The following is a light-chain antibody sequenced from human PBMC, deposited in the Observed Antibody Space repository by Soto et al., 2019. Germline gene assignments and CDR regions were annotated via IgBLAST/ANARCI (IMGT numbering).Light chain of an antibody. V-gene: IGLV1-40*01. CDR2: GNT. CDR3: QSYDSSLSGYV. CDR1: SSYIGAGYD. J-gene: IGLJ1*01. Sequence: QSVLTQPPSVSGAPWQRVTIYCTGSSSYIGAGYDVHWYQQLPGAAPKLLFYGNTNRPSGVPDRFSGSKSGTSASLAITGLQAEDEADYYCQSYDSSLSGYVFGTGTKLTVL.